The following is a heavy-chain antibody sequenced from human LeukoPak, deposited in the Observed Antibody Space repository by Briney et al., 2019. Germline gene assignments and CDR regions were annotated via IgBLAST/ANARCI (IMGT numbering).Heavy chain of an antibody. CDR1: GYTFTTYT. CDR3: ARVLYYGGNNPLGY. V-gene: IGHV1-3*04. D-gene: IGHD4-23*01. CDR2: INTGNGNT. Sequence: ASVKVSCKASGYTFTTYTIHWVRQDPGQRLEWMGWINTGNGNTKYSQKFQGRVIITRDTSASTAYMELSSLRSEDTAVYYCARVLYYGGNNPLGYWGQGTLVTVSS. J-gene: IGHJ4*02.